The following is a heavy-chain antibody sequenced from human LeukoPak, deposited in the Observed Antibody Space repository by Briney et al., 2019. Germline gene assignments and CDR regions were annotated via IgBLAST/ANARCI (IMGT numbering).Heavy chain of an antibody. D-gene: IGHD2-8*01. CDR3: AKDQSCTNNICHGDFDY. J-gene: IGHJ4*02. CDR1: GFTFSNYA. V-gene: IGHV3-23*01. Sequence: GGSLRLSCAASGFTFSNYAMSWVRQAPGKGLEWVSGISGSGGDTYYADSVKGRFTISRDNSKNTLYLQMNSLRAEDTAVYYCAKDQSCTNNICHGDFDYWGQGTLVTVSS. CDR2: ISGSGGDT.